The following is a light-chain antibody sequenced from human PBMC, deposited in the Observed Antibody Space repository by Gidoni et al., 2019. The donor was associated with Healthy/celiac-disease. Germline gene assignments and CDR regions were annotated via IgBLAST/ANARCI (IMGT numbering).Light chain of an antibody. J-gene: IGLJ3*02. Sequence: QSVLTQPPSVSGAPGQRVTIACPGSSSNIGAGYDVHWYQQLPGTAPKLLIYGNSNRPSGVPDRFPGSKSGTSASLAITGLQAEDEADYYCQSYDSSLSVWVFGGGTKLTVL. CDR1: SSNIGAGYD. CDR3: QSYDSSLSVWV. CDR2: GNS. V-gene: IGLV1-40*01.